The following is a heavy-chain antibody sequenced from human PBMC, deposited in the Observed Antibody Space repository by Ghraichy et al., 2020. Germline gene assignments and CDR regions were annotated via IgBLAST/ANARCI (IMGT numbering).Heavy chain of an antibody. CDR1: GYSISSGYY. J-gene: IGHJ5*02. CDR2: IYHSGST. CDR3: ARVTGTEIGWWFDP. V-gene: IGHV4-38-2*01. D-gene: IGHD1-20*01. Sequence: SETLSLTCAVSGYSISSGYYWGWIRQPPGKGLEWIGSIYHSGSTYYNPSLKSRVTISVDTSKNQFSLKLSSVTAADTAVYYCARVTGTEIGWWFDPWGQGTLVTVSS.